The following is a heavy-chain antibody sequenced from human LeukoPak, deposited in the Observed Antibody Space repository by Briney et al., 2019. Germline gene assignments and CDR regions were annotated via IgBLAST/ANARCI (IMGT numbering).Heavy chain of an antibody. CDR1: GGSFSGYY. V-gene: IGHV4-34*01. J-gene: IGHJ6*03. CDR3: ARRGLGYCSSTSCRRGYYYYYMDV. CDR2: INHSGST. Sequence: SETLSLTCGGYGGSFSGYYWSWIRQPPGKGLEWIGEINHSGSTNYNPSLKSRVTISVDTSKNQFSLKLSSVTAADTAVYYCARRGLGYCSSTSCRRGYYYYYMDVWGKGTTVTISS. D-gene: IGHD2-2*01.